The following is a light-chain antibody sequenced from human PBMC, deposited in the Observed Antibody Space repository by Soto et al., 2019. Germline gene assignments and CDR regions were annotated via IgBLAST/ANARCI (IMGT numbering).Light chain of an antibody. J-gene: IGKJ2*01. CDR1: QSLLYNSNKKNY. Sequence: DIVMTQSPDSLAVSLGERATINCKSSQSLLYNSNKKNYLVWYQQKPGQPPKLLMSWASTREPGVPERFSGSGSGTDFTLTISSLQAEDVAVYYCQQFYTTPYTFGQGTKLEIK. V-gene: IGKV4-1*01. CDR2: WAS. CDR3: QQFYTTPYT.